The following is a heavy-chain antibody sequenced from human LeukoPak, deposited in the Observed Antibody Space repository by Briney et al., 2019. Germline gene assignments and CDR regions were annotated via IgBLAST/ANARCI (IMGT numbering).Heavy chain of an antibody. D-gene: IGHD2-2*01. CDR3: ARGQESCSSTSCYRAFDY. CDR2: IIPIFGTA. CDR1: GGTFSSYA. J-gene: IGHJ4*02. Sequence: ASVKVSCKASGGTFSSYAISWVRQAPGQGLEWMGGIIPIFGTANYAQKFQGRVTITTDESTSTAYMGLSSLRSEDTAVYYCARGQESCSSTSCYRAFDYWGQGTLVTVSS. V-gene: IGHV1-69*05.